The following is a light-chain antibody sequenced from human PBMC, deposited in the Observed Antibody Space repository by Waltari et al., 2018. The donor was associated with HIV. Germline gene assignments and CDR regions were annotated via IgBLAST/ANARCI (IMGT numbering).Light chain of an antibody. CDR2: GNS. CDR3: QSYDSSLSGPYV. J-gene: IGLJ1*01. V-gene: IGLV1-40*01. CDR1: SPNIGAGYD. Sequence: QSVLTQPPSVSGAPGQRVTISCTGSSPNIGAGYDVPWYQQLPGTAPKLLIYGNSNRPSGVPDRFSGSKSGTSASLAITGLQAEDEGDYYCQSYDSSLSGPYVFGTGTKVTVL.